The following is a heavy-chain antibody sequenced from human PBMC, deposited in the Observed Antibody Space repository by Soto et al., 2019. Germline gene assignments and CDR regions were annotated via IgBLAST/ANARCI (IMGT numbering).Heavy chain of an antibody. CDR3: ARDSPPFGVVITNWFDP. Sequence: QVQLVQSGAEVKKPGSSVKVSCKASGGTFSSYTISWVRQAPGQGLEWMGRIIPILGIANYAQKFQGRVTITADKSTSTAYMELSSLRSEDTAGYYCARDSPPFGVVITNWFDPWGQGTLVTVSS. V-gene: IGHV1-69*08. CDR2: IIPILGIA. J-gene: IGHJ5*02. CDR1: GGTFSSYT. D-gene: IGHD3-3*01.